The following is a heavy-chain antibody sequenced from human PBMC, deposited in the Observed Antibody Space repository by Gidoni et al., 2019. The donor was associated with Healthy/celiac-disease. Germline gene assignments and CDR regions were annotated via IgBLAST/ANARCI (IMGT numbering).Heavy chain of an antibody. J-gene: IGHJ4*02. V-gene: IGHV4-34*01. CDR2: INHSGST. D-gene: IGHD6-13*01. Sequence: QVQLQQWGAGLLKPSETLSLTFAVYGGSFSGYYWSWIRQPPGKGLEWIGEINHSGSTNYNPALKSRVTISVDTSKNQFALKLSSVTAADTAVYYCARGRIAAAGTDYWGQGTLVTVSS. CDR3: ARGRIAAAGTDY. CDR1: GGSFSGYY.